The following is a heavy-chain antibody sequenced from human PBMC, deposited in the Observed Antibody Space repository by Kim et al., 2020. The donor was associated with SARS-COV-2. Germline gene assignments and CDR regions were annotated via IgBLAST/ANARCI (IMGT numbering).Heavy chain of an antibody. V-gene: IGHV3-48*02. D-gene: IGHD3-3*01. CDR2: ISSSSSTI. CDR1: GFTFSSYS. J-gene: IGHJ4*02. Sequence: GGSLRLSCAASGFTFSSYSMNWVRQAPGKGLEWVSYISSSSSTIYYADSVKGRFTISRDNAKNSLYLQMNSLRDEDTAVYYCARDHRDRITIFGVVSPSKFDYWGQGTLVTVSS. CDR3: ARDHRDRITIFGVVSPSKFDY.